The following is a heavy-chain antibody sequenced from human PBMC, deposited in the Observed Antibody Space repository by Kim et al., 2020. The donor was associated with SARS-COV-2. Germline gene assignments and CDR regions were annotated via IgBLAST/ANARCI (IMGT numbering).Heavy chain of an antibody. Sequence: AESRQRRCTISRDKSKKHLYLQMNSRRAEDTAVYYCARDRAFGDYDSSDYWGQGTLVTVSS. J-gene: IGHJ4*02. V-gene: IGHV3-33*01. D-gene: IGHD3-22*01. CDR3: ARDRAFGDYDSSDY.